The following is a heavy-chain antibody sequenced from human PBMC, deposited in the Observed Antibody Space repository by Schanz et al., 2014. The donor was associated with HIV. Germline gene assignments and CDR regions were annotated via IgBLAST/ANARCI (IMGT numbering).Heavy chain of an antibody. Sequence: VQLVESGGGVVQPGRSLRLSCVASGFTFSSYGMHWVRQAPGKGLEWVSAISGSGGSTNYADSVKGRFTISRDNSKNTLYLQMNSLRAEDTAVYYCAKDIEVVVAAMGFDYWGQGTLVTVSS. CDR1: GFTFSSYG. CDR3: AKDIEVVVAAMGFDY. J-gene: IGHJ4*02. V-gene: IGHV3-23*04. CDR2: ISGSGGST. D-gene: IGHD2-15*01.